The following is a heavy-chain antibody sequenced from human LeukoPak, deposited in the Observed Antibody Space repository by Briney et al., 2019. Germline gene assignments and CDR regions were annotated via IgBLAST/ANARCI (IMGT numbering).Heavy chain of an antibody. Sequence: PGGSLGLSCAASGFTFSSYWMSWVRQAPGKGPEWVANMKQDGSDKYYVDSVKGRFTISRDNAKNSLYLQMNSLRAEDTAVYYYARDEGGSNSFDYWGQGTLVTVSS. CDR2: MKQDGSDK. CDR3: ARDEGGSNSFDY. CDR1: GFTFSSYW. D-gene: IGHD1-26*01. J-gene: IGHJ4*02. V-gene: IGHV3-7*01.